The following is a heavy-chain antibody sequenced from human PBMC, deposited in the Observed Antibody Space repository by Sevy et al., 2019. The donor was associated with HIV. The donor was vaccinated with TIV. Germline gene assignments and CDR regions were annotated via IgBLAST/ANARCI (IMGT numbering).Heavy chain of an antibody. CDR2: IKSKVDGEKT. V-gene: IGHV3-15*01. J-gene: IGHJ4*02. CDR1: GFTFSNAW. CDR3: ATAPGYYDSSPFDY. D-gene: IGHD3-22*01. Sequence: GGSLRLSCAVSGFTFSNAWMNWVRQAPGTGLQWVGLIKSKVDGEKTDYAAPVRGRFTISRDDSKNTVYLQMNSLKTEDTVVYYCATAPGYYDSSPFDYWGPGTLVTVSS.